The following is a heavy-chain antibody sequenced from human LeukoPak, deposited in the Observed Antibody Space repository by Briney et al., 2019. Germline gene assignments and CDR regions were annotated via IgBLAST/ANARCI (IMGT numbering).Heavy chain of an antibody. J-gene: IGHJ4*02. CDR1: GYTFTSYD. CDR2: INPNSGGT. D-gene: IGHD3-22*01. CDR3: ARGAHYHDSSQGYDY. Sequence: ASVKVSCRASGYTFTSYDINWVRQATGQGLEWMGWINPNSGGTNYAQKFQGRVTMTRDTSISTAYMELSRLRSDDTAVYYCARGAHYHDSSQGYDYWGQGTLVTVSS. V-gene: IGHV1-2*02.